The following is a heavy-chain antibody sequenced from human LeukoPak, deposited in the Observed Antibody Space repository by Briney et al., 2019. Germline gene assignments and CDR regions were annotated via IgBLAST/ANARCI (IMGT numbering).Heavy chain of an antibody. CDR1: GFTFSTYW. V-gene: IGHV3-7*01. CDR2: VKQDGSEK. J-gene: IGHJ4*02. Sequence: GGSLRLSCVASGFTFSTYWMSWGRQAPGKGLEWVANVKQDGSEKYYVDSMKGRFTISRDNAKNSLYLQMNSLRAEDTAVYFCVRYKTVGASFADYWGQGTLVTVSS. CDR3: VRYKTVGASFADY. D-gene: IGHD1-26*01.